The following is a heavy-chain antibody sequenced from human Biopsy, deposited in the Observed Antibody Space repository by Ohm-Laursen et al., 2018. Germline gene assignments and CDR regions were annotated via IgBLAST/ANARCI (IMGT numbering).Heavy chain of an antibody. D-gene: IGHD6-13*01. J-gene: IGHJ6*01. CDR3: VKDRGAAGTDYYYGMDV. CDR1: GFTFSSYA. CDR2: LTGSGGST. V-gene: IGHV3-23*01. Sequence: GSLRLSCAASGFTFSSYAMSWARQPPGKGLEWVSSLTGSGGSTYYADSVKGRFTISRDNSKNTLYLQMNSLRAEDTAVFYCVKDRGAAGTDYYYGMDVWGQGTTVTVSS.